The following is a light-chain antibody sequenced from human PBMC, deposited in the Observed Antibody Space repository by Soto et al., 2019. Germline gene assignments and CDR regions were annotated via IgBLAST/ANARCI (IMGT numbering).Light chain of an antibody. CDR3: AAWDDSLKGPLYV. J-gene: IGLJ1*01. V-gene: IGLV1-44*01. CDR1: SSNIGSNT. Sequence: QAVVTQPPSASGTPGQRVTISCSGSSSNIGSNTVNWYQQLPGTAPQLLIYSKNQRPSGVPDRFSGSKAGTSASLAISGLQAEDEADYYCAAWDDSLKGPLYVFGTGTKVTVL. CDR2: SKN.